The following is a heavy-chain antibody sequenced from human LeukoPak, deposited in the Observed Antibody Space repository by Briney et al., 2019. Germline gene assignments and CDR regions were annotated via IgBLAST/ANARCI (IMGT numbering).Heavy chain of an antibody. CDR1: GGSHSSYH. CDR2: IYTSWST. D-gene: IGHD3-3*01. CDR3: ARSMNYDFWSGDIGDYYYMDV. V-gene: IGHV4-4*09. J-gene: IGHJ6*03. Sequence: PETLSLTRTVSGGSHSSYHWSLIRQPPGKGPEWIGYIYTSWSTNYNPSLKSRVTISVDTSKNQFSLKLSSVTAADTAVYYCARSMNYDFWSGDIGDYYYMDVWGKGTTVTVSS.